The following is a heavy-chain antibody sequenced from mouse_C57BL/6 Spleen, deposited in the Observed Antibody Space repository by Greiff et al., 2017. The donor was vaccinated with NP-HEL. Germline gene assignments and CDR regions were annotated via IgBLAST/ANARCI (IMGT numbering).Heavy chain of an antibody. J-gene: IGHJ1*03. CDR2: ISSGSSNI. V-gene: IGHV5-17*01. CDR3: ARPYSRGLYFDG. D-gene: IGHD2-5*01. Sequence: EVQRVESGGGLVKPGGSLKLSCAASGFSFSDYGMHWVRQAPEKGLEWVAYISSGSSNIYYADTVKGRFTISRDNAKNTLFLQMASLRSEDTAMYYCARPYSRGLYFDGWGTGTTVTVSS. CDR1: GFSFSDYG.